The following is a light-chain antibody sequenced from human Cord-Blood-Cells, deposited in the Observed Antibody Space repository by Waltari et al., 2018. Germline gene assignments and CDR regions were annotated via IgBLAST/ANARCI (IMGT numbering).Light chain of an antibody. CDR1: KLGEKY. V-gene: IGLV3-1*01. Sequence: SYELTQPPSVSGTPGQTASITCSGDKLGEKYACWYQQKPGQSPVLVIYQDSKRPSGIPERFSGSHSGNTLSLALAVSLSLYDVAYFCQACARLPYVF. CDR2: QDS. CDR3: QACARLPYV. J-gene: IGLJ1*01.